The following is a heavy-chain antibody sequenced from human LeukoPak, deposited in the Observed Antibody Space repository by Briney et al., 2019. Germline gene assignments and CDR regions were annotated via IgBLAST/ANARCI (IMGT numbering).Heavy chain of an antibody. CDR1: GFTFSSYG. V-gene: IGHV3-30*18. D-gene: IGHD5/OR15-5a*01. CDR3: AKEYRVSESGYYFDY. CDR2: ITNDGRDK. J-gene: IGHJ4*02. Sequence: GGSLRLSCAASGFTFSSYGMNWVRHAPGKGLEWVAVITNDGRDKKYADSVKGRFTISRDNSKNTLYLQMNSLRAEDTAVYYCAKEYRVSESGYYFDYWGQGTLATVSS.